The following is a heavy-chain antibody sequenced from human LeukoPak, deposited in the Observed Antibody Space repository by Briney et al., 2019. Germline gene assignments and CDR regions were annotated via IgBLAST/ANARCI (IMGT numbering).Heavy chain of an antibody. CDR3: ARSEGSFCSGANCHAFDI. J-gene: IGHJ3*02. V-gene: IGHV4-38-2*02. CDR1: GGSISSGYY. Sequence: TSETLSLTCTLSGGSISSGYYWGWIRQPPGKGLEWIRSFYYSGSTYYNPSLKGRVTISVDTSKNQFSLKLSSVTAADTALYYCARSEGSFCSGANCHAFDIWGQGAMVSVSS. CDR2: FYYSGST. D-gene: IGHD2-15*01.